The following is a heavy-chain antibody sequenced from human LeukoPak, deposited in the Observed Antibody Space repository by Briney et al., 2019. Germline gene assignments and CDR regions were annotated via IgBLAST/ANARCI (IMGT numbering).Heavy chain of an antibody. V-gene: IGHV5-51*01. Sequence: GESLKISCKGSGYSFTSYWIGWVRQMPGKGLEWMGIIYPGDSDTRYSPSFQGQVTISADKSIITAYLQWSSLKASDTAMYYCARTYCSSTSCYFVAFDIWGQGTMVTVSS. D-gene: IGHD2-2*01. CDR2: IYPGDSDT. J-gene: IGHJ3*02. CDR3: ARTYCSSTSCYFVAFDI. CDR1: GYSFTSYW.